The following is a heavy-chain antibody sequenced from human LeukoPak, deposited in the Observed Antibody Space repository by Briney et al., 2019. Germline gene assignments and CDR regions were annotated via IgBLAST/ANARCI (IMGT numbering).Heavy chain of an antibody. J-gene: IGHJ4*02. V-gene: IGHV3-30*02. CDR3: ARCGGDCYLDY. CDR2: IQYDGKNE. CDR1: GFTFSRNN. Sequence: GGSLRLSCAASGFTFSRNNMHWVRQAPGKGLEWVAFIQYDGKNEYYADSVKGRFTISRDNAKNSLYLQMNSLRAEDTAVYYCARCGGDCYLDYWGQGTLVTVSS. D-gene: IGHD2-21*02.